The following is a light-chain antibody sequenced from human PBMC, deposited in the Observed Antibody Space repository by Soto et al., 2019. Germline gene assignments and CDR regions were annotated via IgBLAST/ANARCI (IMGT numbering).Light chain of an antibody. J-gene: IGLJ1*01. CDR1: SSNIGAGYD. Sequence: QSVLTQPPSVSGAPGQRVTISCTGSSSNIGAGYDVHWYQQLPGTAPKLLIYGNSNRPSGVPDRFSGSKSGTSASLAITGLLAEDEADYYCQSYDSSLSGWGVFGTGTKVTVL. V-gene: IGLV1-40*01. CDR3: QSYDSSLSGWGV. CDR2: GNS.